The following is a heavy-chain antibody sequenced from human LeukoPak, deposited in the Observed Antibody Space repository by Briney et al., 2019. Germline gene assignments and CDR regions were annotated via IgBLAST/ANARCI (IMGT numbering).Heavy chain of an antibody. CDR3: ATPLDYYDSSGYHQGGD. CDR2: IKQDGSKK. CDR1: GFTFSRHW. Sequence: GGSLRLSCAASGFTFSRHWMSWVRQAPEKGLEWVANIKQDGSKKNFVDSVKGRFTISRDNAKNSLYLQMNSLRAEDTAVYYCATPLDYYDSSGYHQGGDWGQGTLVTVSS. J-gene: IGHJ4*02. V-gene: IGHV3-7*03. D-gene: IGHD3-22*01.